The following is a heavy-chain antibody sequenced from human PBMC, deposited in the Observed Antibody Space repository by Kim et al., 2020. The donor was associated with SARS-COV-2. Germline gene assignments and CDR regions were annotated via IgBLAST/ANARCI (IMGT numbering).Heavy chain of an antibody. Sequence: NYAQKFQDRSTITADESTSTVYMEVNSLRSDDTAVYYCARREINWNAFDIWGQGTMVTVSS. V-gene: IGHV1-69*01. D-gene: IGHD3-3*01. J-gene: IGHJ3*02. CDR3: ARREINWNAFDI.